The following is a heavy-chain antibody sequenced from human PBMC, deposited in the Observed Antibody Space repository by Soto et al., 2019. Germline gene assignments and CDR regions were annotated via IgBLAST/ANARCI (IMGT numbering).Heavy chain of an antibody. CDR1: GYTFTDYY. V-gene: IGHV1-2*02. CDR2: INPNTGGT. CDR3: ARDRDSYDNSGYSYYFNY. D-gene: IGHD3-22*01. Sequence: ASVKVSCKASGYTFTDYYIHWVRQAPRHGLEWMGWINPNTGGTHYAQKFQGRVTITGDTSIRTAYMQLSSLRSDDTAVYYCARDRDSYDNSGYSYYFNYWGQGTLVTVSS. J-gene: IGHJ4*02.